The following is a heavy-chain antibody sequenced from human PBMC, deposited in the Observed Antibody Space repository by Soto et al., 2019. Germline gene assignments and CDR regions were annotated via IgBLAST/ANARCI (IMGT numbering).Heavy chain of an antibody. CDR3: ARHNYGSGSTYFDY. V-gene: IGHV4-59*08. J-gene: IGHJ4*02. CDR1: GGSISSYY. D-gene: IGHD3-10*01. CDR2: IYYSGST. Sequence: SETMSLTCTVAGGSISSYYWSWIRQPPGKGLEWIGYIYYSGSTNYNPSLKSRVTISVDTSKNQFSLKLNSMTAADTAGYYCARHNYGSGSTYFDYWGQGTLVTVSS.